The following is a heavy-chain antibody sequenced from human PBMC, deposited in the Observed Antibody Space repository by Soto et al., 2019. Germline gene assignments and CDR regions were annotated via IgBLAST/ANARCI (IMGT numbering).Heavy chain of an antibody. CDR1: GYTFTSYG. V-gene: IGHV1-18*01. J-gene: IGHJ6*03. CDR3: AGDVTIGKDYGDYEDYYYMDV. Sequence: ASVKVSCKASGYTFTSYGISWVRQAPGQGLEWMGWISAYNGNTNYAQKLQGRVTMTTDTSTSTAYMELRSLRSDDTAVYYCAGDVTIGKDYGDYEDYYYMDVWGKGTTVTVSS. D-gene: IGHD4-17*01. CDR2: ISAYNGNT.